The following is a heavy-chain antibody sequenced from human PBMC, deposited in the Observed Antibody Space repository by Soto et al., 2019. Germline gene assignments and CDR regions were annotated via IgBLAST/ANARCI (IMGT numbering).Heavy chain of an antibody. Sequence: QVQLVQSGAEVKKPGASVMVSCQASGYTFTTYAMHWVRQAPGQRLEWMGWINAGNGYTKYSQKFQGRVTITRDKSATTAYMELSSLRSEDTAVYYCARGGDDCTTTSCYMIDYWGQGTLGTVSS. CDR3: ARGGDDCTTTSCYMIDY. CDR1: GYTFTTYA. V-gene: IGHV1-3*01. CDR2: INAGNGYT. D-gene: IGHD2-2*02. J-gene: IGHJ4*02.